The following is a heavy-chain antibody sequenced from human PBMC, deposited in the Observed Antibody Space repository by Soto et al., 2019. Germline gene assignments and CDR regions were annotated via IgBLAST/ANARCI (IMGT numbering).Heavy chain of an antibody. CDR3: TRDPNYDFWKGPFDY. D-gene: IGHD3-3*01. CDR1: GFTFINHA. J-gene: IGHJ4*02. CDR2: ISATGAST. V-gene: IGHV3-23*01. Sequence: GGSLRLSCAASGFTFINHAMAWVRLAPGKGLEWISAISATGASTYYADSVKGRFTISRDNSKNTLSLQMNSLRAEDTAVYYCTRDPNYDFWKGPFDYWGQGTLVTVSS.